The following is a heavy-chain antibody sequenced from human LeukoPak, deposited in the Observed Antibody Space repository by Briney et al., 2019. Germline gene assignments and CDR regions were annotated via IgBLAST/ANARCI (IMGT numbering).Heavy chain of an antibody. CDR3: AKDYGAGTRGAFDI. V-gene: IGHV3-9*01. D-gene: IGHD3-10*01. J-gene: IGHJ3*02. CDR1: GFTFDDYA. Sequence: QSGGSLRLSCAASGFTFDDYAMHWVRQAPGKGLEWVSGISWNSGSIGYADSVKGRFTISRDNAKNSLYLQMNSLRAEDTALYYCAKDYGAGTRGAFDIWGQGTMVTVSS. CDR2: ISWNSGSI.